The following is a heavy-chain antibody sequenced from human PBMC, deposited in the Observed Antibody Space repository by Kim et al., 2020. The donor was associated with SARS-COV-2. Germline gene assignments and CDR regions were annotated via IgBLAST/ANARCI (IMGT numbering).Heavy chain of an antibody. CDR2: IIPIFGTA. D-gene: IGHD6-19*01. CDR3: AREIVAGTVYFDY. J-gene: IGHJ4*02. CDR1: GGTFSSYA. V-gene: IGHV1-69*13. Sequence: SVKVSCKASGGTFSSYAISWVRQAPGQGLEWMGGIIPIFGTANYAQKFQGRVTITADESTSTAYMELSSLRSEDTAVYYCAREIVAGTVYFDYWGQGTLVTVSS.